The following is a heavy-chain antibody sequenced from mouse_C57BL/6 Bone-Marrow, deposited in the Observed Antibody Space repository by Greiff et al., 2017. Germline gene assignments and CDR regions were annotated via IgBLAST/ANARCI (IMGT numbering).Heavy chain of an antibody. Sequence: QVQLQQPGAELVRPGSSVKLSCKASGYTFTSYWMHWVKQRPIQGLEWIGNIDPSDSETHYNQKFKDKATLTVDKSSSTAYMQLSSLTSEDSAVYYCARVRGYDLDYWGQGTTLTVSS. CDR3: ARVRGYDLDY. CDR1: GYTFTSYW. CDR2: IDPSDSET. D-gene: IGHD2-3*01. V-gene: IGHV1-52*01. J-gene: IGHJ2*01.